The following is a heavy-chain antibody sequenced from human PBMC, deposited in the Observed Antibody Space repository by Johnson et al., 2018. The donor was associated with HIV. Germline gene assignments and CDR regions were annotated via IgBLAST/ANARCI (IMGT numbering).Heavy chain of an antibody. CDR2: INWHGGST. CDR3: AKDLVRFLEWLGAFDI. D-gene: IGHD3-3*01. Sequence: VQLVESGGGLVQPGGSLRLSCAASGFTFSSYAMRWVRQAPGKGLEWVSGINWHGGSTGYADSVKGRFTISRDNSKNTLYLQMNSLRAEDTAVYYCAKDLVRFLEWLGAFDIWGQGTMVTVSS. CDR1: GFTFSSYA. J-gene: IGHJ3*02. V-gene: IGHV3-23*04.